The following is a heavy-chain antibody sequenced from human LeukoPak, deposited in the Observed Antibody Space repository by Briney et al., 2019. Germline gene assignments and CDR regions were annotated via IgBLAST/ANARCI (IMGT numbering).Heavy chain of an antibody. Sequence: GGSLRLSCAASKFTFNNYAMTWVRQAPGKGLEWVSVIYSGGSTYYADSVKGRFTISRDNSKNTVYLQMNSLRAEDTAIYYCAKRPARPKPFDCWGQGTLVTVSS. V-gene: IGHV3-23*03. CDR2: IYSGGST. J-gene: IGHJ4*02. CDR3: AKRPARPKPFDC. CDR1: KFTFNNYA. D-gene: IGHD1-14*01.